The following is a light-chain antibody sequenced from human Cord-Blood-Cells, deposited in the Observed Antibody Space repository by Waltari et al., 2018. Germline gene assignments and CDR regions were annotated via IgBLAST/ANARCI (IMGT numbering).Light chain of an antibody. CDR2: ESS. V-gene: IGLV2-23*01. CDR3: CSYAGSSTWV. J-gene: IGLJ3*02. CDR1: SSDVGSYNL. Sequence: QSALTQPASVSGSPGQSITISCTGTSSDVGSYNLVSWYQQHPGKAPKLMIYESSKRPSGVSNHFSGSKSGNTASLTIAGLHAEEEADYYCCSYAGSSTWVFGGGTKLTVL.